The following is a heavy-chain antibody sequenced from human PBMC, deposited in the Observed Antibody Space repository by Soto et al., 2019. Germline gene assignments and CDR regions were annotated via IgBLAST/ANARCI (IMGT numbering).Heavy chain of an antibody. CDR3: ARVAYYDFWSGYLAAYYYYGMDV. CDR1: GFTFSSYS. Sequence: LRLSCAASGFTFSSYSINWVRQAPWKGLEWVSSISSSSSYIYYADSVKGRFTISRDNAKNSLYLQMNSLRAEDTAVYYCARVAYYDFWSGYLAAYYYYGMDVWGQGTTVTVSS. D-gene: IGHD3-3*01. CDR2: ISSSSSYI. V-gene: IGHV3-21*01. J-gene: IGHJ6*02.